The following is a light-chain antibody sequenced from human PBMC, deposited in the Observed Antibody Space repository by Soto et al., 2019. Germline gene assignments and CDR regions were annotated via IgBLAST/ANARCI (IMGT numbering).Light chain of an antibody. CDR1: TSNIGTNP. CDR3: AVWDGSLNVVV. J-gene: IGLJ2*01. CDR2: TNT. V-gene: IGLV1-44*01. Sequence: QSALTQPPSASGTPGQRVTISCSGSTSNIGTNPVNWYQHLPGTAPKLLIYTNTQRPSGVPDRFSGSKSGTSASLAVSGLQSEDEGDYYCAVWDGSLNVVVFGGGTQVTVL.